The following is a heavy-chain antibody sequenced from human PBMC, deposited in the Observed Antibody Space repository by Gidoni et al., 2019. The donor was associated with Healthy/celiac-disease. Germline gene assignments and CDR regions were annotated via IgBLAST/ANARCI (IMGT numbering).Heavy chain of an antibody. Sequence: QVQLVESGGGLVKPGGSLRLSCAASGFTFSDYYMRWIRQAPGQGLEWVSYMSSSGSTIYYADSVKGRFTISRDNAKNSLYLQMNSLRAEDTAVYYCARAPTIFDAFDIWGQGTMVTVSS. CDR3: ARAPTIFDAFDI. V-gene: IGHV3-11*01. J-gene: IGHJ3*02. D-gene: IGHD3-3*01. CDR2: MSSSGSTI. CDR1: GFTFSDYY.